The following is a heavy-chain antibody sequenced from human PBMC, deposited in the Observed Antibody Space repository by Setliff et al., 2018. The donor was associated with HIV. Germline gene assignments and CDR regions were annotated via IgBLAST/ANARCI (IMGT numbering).Heavy chain of an antibody. CDR3: ARNFWNGPPDYYYYGLDV. Sequence: SETLSLTCSVSGDSISSGSYFWGWIRQTPGKGLEWIGTVHYSGSTYYNPSLKSRLTISVDTSTNQFSLKLSSVTAADTAVYYCARNFWNGPPDYYYYGLDVWGQGTTVTSP. J-gene: IGHJ6*02. V-gene: IGHV4-39*07. D-gene: IGHD3-3*01. CDR2: VHYSGST. CDR1: GDSISSGSYF.